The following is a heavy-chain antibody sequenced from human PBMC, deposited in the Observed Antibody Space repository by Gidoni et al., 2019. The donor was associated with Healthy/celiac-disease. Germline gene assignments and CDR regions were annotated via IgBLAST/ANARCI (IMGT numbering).Heavy chain of an antibody. CDR3: AKDVGGSYYGTGYYFDY. J-gene: IGHJ4*02. D-gene: IGHD1-26*01. CDR1: GFTFSSYG. Sequence: QVQLVESGGGVVQPGRSLRLSCAASGFTFSSYGMHWFRQAPGKGLEWVAVISYDGSNKYYADSVKGRFTISRDNSKNTLYLQMNSLRAEDTAVYYCAKDVGGSYYGTGYYFDYWGQGTLVTVSS. V-gene: IGHV3-30*18. CDR2: ISYDGSNK.